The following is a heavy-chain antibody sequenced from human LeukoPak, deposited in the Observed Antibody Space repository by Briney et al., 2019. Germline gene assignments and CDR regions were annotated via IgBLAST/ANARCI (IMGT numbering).Heavy chain of an antibody. CDR3: ARVSILIVPYYAFDI. CDR2: ISSSSNYI. V-gene: IGHV3-21*01. J-gene: IGHJ3*02. CDR1: GLTVRSNY. D-gene: IGHD2/OR15-2a*01. Sequence: GGSLRLSCAASGLTVRSNYMSWVRQAPGKGLEWVSSISSSSNYIYYADSVKGRFTISRDNAKNSLYLQMNSLRAEDTAVYYCARVSILIVPYYAFDIWGQGTMVTVSS.